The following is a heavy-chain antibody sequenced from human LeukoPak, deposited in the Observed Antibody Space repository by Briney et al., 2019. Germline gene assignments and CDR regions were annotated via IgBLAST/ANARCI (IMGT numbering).Heavy chain of an antibody. CDR2: MNPNSGNT. CDR1: GYTFTSYD. V-gene: IGHV1-8*01. Sequence: GASVKFSCKASGYTFTSYDINWVRQATGQGLEWMGWMNPNSGNTGYAQKFQGRVTMTRNTSISTAYMELSSLRSEDTAVYYCARRKVATRGAFDIWSQGTMVTVSS. J-gene: IGHJ3*02. CDR3: ARRKVATRGAFDI. D-gene: IGHD5-12*01.